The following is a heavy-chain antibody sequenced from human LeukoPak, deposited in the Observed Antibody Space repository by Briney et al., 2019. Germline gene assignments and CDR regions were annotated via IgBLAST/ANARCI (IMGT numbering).Heavy chain of an antibody. J-gene: IGHJ5*02. V-gene: IGHV3-23*01. Sequence: GGSLRLSCAASGFTFSSYGMHWVRQAPGKGLEWVSTISGSGVNTFYADSVKGRFTISRDISKNTLYLQMNSLRAEDTAVYYCAKDANIVVVPTADLDPWGQGTLVTVSS. D-gene: IGHD2-2*01. CDR3: AKDANIVVVPTADLDP. CDR2: ISGSGVNT. CDR1: GFTFSSYG.